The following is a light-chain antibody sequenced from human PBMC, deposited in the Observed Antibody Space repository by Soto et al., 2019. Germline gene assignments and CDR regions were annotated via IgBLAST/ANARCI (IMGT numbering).Light chain of an antibody. V-gene: IGKV1-5*03. CDR1: QSISSW. Sequence: DIQMTQSPSTLSASVGDRVTITCRASQSISSWLAWYQQKPGKAPKLLIYKASSLESGVPSRFSGSGSGTEFTLTISSLQPDDFTTYDGQQYSTFGQGTKVEIK. CDR2: KAS. J-gene: IGKJ1*01. CDR3: QQYST.